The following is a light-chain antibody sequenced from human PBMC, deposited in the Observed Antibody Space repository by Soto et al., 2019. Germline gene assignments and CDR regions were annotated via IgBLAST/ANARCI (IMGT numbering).Light chain of an antibody. CDR1: SSDVGGYNY. V-gene: IGLV2-14*01. Sequence: QSVLTQPASVSGSPGQSITTSCTGTSSDVGGYNYVSWYQQHPGKAPKLMIYDVSNRPSGASNRFSGSKSGNTASLTISGLQAEDEADYYCSSYTSSSTYVFGTG. J-gene: IGLJ1*01. CDR3: SSYTSSSTYV. CDR2: DVS.